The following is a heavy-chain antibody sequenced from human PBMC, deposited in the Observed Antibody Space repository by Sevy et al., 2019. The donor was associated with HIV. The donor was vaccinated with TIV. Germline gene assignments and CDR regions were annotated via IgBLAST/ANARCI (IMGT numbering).Heavy chain of an antibody. CDR3: TTDRRYCGGDCYSLYYYYGMDV. CDR2: IKSKTDGGTT. CDR1: GFTFSNAW. Sequence: GGSLRLSCAASGFTFSNAWMSWVRQAPGKGLEWVGRIKSKTDGGTTDYAAPVKGRFTISRDDSKNTLYLQMNSLKTGDTAVYYCTTDRRYCGGDCYSLYYYYGMDVWGQGTTVTVSS. D-gene: IGHD2-21*01. V-gene: IGHV3-15*01. J-gene: IGHJ6*02.